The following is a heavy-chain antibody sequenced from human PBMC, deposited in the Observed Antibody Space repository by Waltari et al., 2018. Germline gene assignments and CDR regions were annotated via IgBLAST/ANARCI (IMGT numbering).Heavy chain of an antibody. CDR1: GYSISSGSY. Sequence: QVQLQESGPGLVKPSETLSLTCAVSGYSISSGSYWGWIRQPPGKGLEWIGSIYHSGSTYYNPSLKSRVTISVDTSKNQFSLKLSSVTAADTAVYYCARDGLRTLTDFDYWGQGTLVTVSS. CDR3: ARDGLRTLTDFDY. D-gene: IGHD7-27*01. V-gene: IGHV4-38-2*02. CDR2: IYHSGST. J-gene: IGHJ4*02.